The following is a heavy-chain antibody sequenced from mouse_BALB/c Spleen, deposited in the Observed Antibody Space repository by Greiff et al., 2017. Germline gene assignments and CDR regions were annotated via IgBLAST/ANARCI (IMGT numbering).Heavy chain of an antibody. D-gene: IGHD2-14*01. J-gene: IGHJ3*01. CDR2: IDPENGDT. CDR1: GFNIKDYY. V-gene: IGHV14-4*02. CDR3: NAYRSWFAY. Sequence: EVKVVESGAELVRSGASVKLSCTASGFNIKDYYMHWVKQRPEQGLEWIGWIDPENGDTEYAPKFQGKATMTADTSSNTAYLQLSSLTSEDTAVYYCNAYRSWFAYWGQGTLVTVSA.